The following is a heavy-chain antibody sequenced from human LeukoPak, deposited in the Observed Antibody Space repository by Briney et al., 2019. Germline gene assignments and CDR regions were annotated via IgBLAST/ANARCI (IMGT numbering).Heavy chain of an antibody. J-gene: IGHJ4*02. Sequence: GGSLRLSCAASGFTFTSYGMHWVRQAPGKGLEWVAFIGYDRNDKYYADSVKGRFTISRDNSKNTLYLQMNNLRPEDTAVYYCANSKGYADDYWGQGTLVTVSS. CDR1: GFTFTSYG. V-gene: IGHV3-30*02. D-gene: IGHD5-18*01. CDR3: ANSKGYADDY. CDR2: IGYDRNDK.